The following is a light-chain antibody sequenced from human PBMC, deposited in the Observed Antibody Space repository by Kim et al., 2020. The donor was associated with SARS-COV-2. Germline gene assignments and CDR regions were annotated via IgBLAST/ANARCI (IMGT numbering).Light chain of an antibody. CDR3: NSRDSSGNHLV. J-gene: IGLJ2*01. Sequence: LGQTVRITCQGDSLRSYYASWYQQKPGQAPVLVIYGKNNRPSGIPDRFSGSSSGNTASLTITGAQAEEEADYYCNSRDSSGNHLVFGGGTQLTVL. V-gene: IGLV3-19*01. CDR2: GKN. CDR1: SLRSYY.